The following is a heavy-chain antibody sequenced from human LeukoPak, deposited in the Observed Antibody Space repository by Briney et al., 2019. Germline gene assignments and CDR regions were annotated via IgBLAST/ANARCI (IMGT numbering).Heavy chain of an antibody. D-gene: IGHD6-13*01. J-gene: IGHJ4*02. CDR1: GFTFSSYG. CDR3: ARDKGDSGYSSSWYPFDY. Sequence: GGSLRLSCAASGFTFSSYGMHWVRQAPGKGLEWVALIWFDGNYEYYADSVKGRFTISRDNAKNSLYLQMNSLRAEDTAVYYCARDKGDSGYSSSWYPFDYWGQGTLVTVSS. V-gene: IGHV3-33*01. CDR2: IWFDGNYE.